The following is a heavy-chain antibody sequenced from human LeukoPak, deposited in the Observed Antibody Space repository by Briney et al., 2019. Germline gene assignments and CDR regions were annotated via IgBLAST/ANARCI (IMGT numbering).Heavy chain of an antibody. CDR1: GGSFSGYY. CDR2: ISHSGST. J-gene: IGHJ6*04. CDR3: ARDWSYYGMDV. D-gene: IGHD3/OR15-3a*01. Sequence: SETLSLTCAVYGGSFSGYYWNWIRQPPAKGLEWIGEISHSGSTNYNPSLKSRVTISIDTSKNQVSLKLSSVTAADTAVYYCARDWSYYGMDVWGKGATVTVSS. V-gene: IGHV4-34*01.